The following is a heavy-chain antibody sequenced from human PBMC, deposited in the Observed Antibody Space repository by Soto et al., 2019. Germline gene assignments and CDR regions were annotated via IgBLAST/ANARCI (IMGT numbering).Heavy chain of an antibody. Sequence: SETLSLTCTVSGGSISSDDYYWSWTRPHPGKGLEWIGYIYYSGSTYYNPSLKSRVTISVDTSKNQFSLKLSSVTAADTAVYYCARATSRSAAGNYYYYGMDVWGQGTTVTVSS. V-gene: IGHV4-31*03. CDR3: ARATSRSAAGNYYYYGMDV. CDR2: IYYSGST. CDR1: GGSISSDDYY. D-gene: IGHD6-13*01. J-gene: IGHJ6*02.